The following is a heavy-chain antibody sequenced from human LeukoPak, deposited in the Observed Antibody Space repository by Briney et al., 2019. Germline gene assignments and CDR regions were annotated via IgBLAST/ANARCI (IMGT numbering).Heavy chain of an antibody. V-gene: IGHV3-23*01. CDR2: ITDSGAT. D-gene: IGHD5-12*01. J-gene: IGHJ4*02. Sequence: GGSLRLSCVAPGITFRNFAMNWVRQAPGKGLEWVTVITDSGATYYADSMKGRFTISRDNSKNTVYLQMNSLRAEDTAVYYCTREHIVTTIPFDYWGQGALVTVSS. CDR3: TREHIVTTIPFDY. CDR1: GITFRNFA.